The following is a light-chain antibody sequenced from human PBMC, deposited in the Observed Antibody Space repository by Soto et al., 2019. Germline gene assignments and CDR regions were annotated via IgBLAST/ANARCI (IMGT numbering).Light chain of an antibody. CDR1: QSVSVN. J-gene: IGKJ2*01. CDR3: QQYNNWPFT. CDR2: TAS. V-gene: IGKV3-15*01. Sequence: EVVMTQSPATLSVSPGERVTLSCRASQSVSVNLAWYQQKPGQSPRLLIHTASTRATGMPARFRGSGSGTEFTLTINSLQSEDFAVYYCQQYNNWPFTFGQGTRMEIK.